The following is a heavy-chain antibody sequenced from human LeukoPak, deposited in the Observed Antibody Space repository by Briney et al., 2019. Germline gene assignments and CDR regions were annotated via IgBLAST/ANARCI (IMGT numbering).Heavy chain of an antibody. Sequence: GGSLRLSYAASGFTFSSYWMNWVRQAPGKGLEGVARIKQDGSEKYYVDSVKGRFTISRDNAKNSLYLQMNSLRVEDTAVYYCVRVSGATGGNFDYWGQGTLVTVSS. CDR3: VRVSGATGGNFDY. CDR1: GFTFSSYW. V-gene: IGHV3-7*01. J-gene: IGHJ4*02. CDR2: IKQDGSEK. D-gene: IGHD1-1*01.